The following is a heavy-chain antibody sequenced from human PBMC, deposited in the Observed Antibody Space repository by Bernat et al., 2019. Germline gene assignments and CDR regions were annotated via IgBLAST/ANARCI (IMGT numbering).Heavy chain of an antibody. D-gene: IGHD3-22*01. Sequence: EVQLLESGGGLVQPGGSLRLSCAASGFTFSSYWMSWVRQAPGKGLAWVANIKQDGSEKYYVDSVKGRFTISRDNAKNSLYLQMNSLRAEDTAVYYCARVITGVRWYFDLWGRGTLVTVSS. J-gene: IGHJ2*01. CDR3: ARVITGVRWYFDL. V-gene: IGHV3-7*01. CDR2: IKQDGSEK. CDR1: GFTFSSYW.